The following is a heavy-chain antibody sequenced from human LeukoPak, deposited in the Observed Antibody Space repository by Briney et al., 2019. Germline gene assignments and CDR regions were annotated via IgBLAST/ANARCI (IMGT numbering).Heavy chain of an antibody. J-gene: IGHJ5*02. D-gene: IGHD5-24*01. CDR3: ARGPRDDYNPSWFDP. V-gene: IGHV1-46*01. CDR1: GYTFTSYY. Sequence: ASVKVSCKASGYTFTSYYMHWVRQAPGQGLEWMGIINPSGGSTSYAQKFQGRVTMTRDMSTSTVYMELSSLRSEDTAVYYCARGPRDDYNPSWFDPWGQGTLVTVSS. CDR2: INPSGGST.